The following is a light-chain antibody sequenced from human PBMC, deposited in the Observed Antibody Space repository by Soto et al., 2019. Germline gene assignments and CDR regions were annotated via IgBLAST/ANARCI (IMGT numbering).Light chain of an antibody. CDR1: SSDVGGYNY. CDR3: SSYTSSSTLDV. CDR2: EVS. V-gene: IGLV2-14*01. Sequence: QSALTQPASVSGSPGQSITISCTGTSSDVGGYNYVSWYQQHPGKAPKLMIYEVSNRPSGVSNRFSGSKSGNTASRTISGLQAEDEADYYCSSYTSSSTLDVFGTGTKVTVL. J-gene: IGLJ1*01.